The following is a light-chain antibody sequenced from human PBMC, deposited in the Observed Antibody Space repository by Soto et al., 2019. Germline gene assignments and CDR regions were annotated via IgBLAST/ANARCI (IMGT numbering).Light chain of an antibody. CDR1: QSISSS. CDR2: SAS. J-gene: IGKJ1*01. V-gene: IGKV1-5*01. Sequence: IHMAHIPSTLSAPVVARVPITCRASQSISSSLAGYQQKTGKDPNLLIYSASTMQSGVPPRFSSSRAWTEFTPTTICRQSEDFVTYYCRQYYSYLRTFGQGTKVDIK. CDR3: RQYYSYLRT.